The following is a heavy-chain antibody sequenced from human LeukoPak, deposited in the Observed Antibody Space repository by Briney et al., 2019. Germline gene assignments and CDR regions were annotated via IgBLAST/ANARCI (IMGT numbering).Heavy chain of an antibody. D-gene: IGHD2-15*01. J-gene: IGHJ3*02. CDR1: GYTFTGYY. Sequence: ASVKVSCKASGYTFTGYYMHWVRQAPGQGLEWMGWINPNSGGTNYEQKFQGRVTMTRDTSISTAYMELSSLRSEDTAVYYCAADRTYCSGGSCYGTGDAFDIWGQGTMVSVSS. V-gene: IGHV1-2*02. CDR3: AADRTYCSGGSCYGTGDAFDI. CDR2: INPNSGGT.